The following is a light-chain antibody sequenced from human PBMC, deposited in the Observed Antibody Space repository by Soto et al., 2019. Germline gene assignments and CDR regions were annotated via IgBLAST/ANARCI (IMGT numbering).Light chain of an antibody. CDR2: DAS. CDR1: QNINNY. J-gene: IGKJ5*01. V-gene: IGKV1-33*01. Sequence: DIQMTQSPFSVSASLGDRVNIXXQASQNINNYLNWYQQKPGRAPKLLIYDASNLEAGVPSRFRGSGSGTDFTFTISRLQPEDIATYYCQQYENLPTFGQGTRLEIK. CDR3: QQYENLPT.